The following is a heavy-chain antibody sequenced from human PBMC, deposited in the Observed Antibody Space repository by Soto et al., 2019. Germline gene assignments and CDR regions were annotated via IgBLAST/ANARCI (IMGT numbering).Heavy chain of an antibody. D-gene: IGHD3-22*01. Sequence: QVHLVQSGAEVKKPGASVNVSCKTSGYTFTRNGISWVRQAPGQGLEWMGWISPKSGNTKYEQKFQGRVIMTTDTSPSTAYMELRSLRSDDTAVYFCVKDRDSNSWPSRDVWGPGTTVTVSS. V-gene: IGHV1-18*01. CDR1: GYTFTRNG. J-gene: IGHJ6*02. CDR2: ISPKSGNT. CDR3: VKDRDSNSWPSRDV.